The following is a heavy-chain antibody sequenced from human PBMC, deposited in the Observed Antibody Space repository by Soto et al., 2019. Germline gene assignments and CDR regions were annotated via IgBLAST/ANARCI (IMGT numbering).Heavy chain of an antibody. V-gene: IGHV4-34*01. Sequence: PSETLSLTCAVYGGSFSGYYWSWIRQPPGKGLEWIGEINHSGSTNYNPSLKSRVTISVDTSKNQFSLKLSSVTAADTAVYYCARGGIQLRFLEWLLKGYFDYWGQGTLVTVSP. J-gene: IGHJ4*02. CDR3: ARGGIQLRFLEWLLKGYFDY. D-gene: IGHD3-3*01. CDR2: INHSGST. CDR1: GGSFSGYY.